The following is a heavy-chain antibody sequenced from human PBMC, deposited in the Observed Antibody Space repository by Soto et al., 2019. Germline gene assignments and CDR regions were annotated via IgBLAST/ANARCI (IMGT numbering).Heavy chain of an antibody. CDR1: GFTFRIYS. J-gene: IGHJ6*02. CDR2: MGSSSSYI. V-gene: IGHV3-21*01. Sequence: GGSLRLSFAASGFTFRIYSMNWGLKAPGKGLEWGSSMGSSSSYIYYADSVKGRFTISRDNAKNSLYLQMNSLRAEDTAVYYCARVRPIAAAGINYYYYYGMDVWGQGTTVTVSS. D-gene: IGHD6-13*01. CDR3: ARVRPIAAAGINYYYYYGMDV.